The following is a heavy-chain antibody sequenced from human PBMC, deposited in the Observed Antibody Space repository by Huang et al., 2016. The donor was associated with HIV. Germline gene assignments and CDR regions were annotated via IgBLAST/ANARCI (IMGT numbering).Heavy chain of an antibody. Sequence: QVTLKESGPVLVNPTETLTLTCTVSGFSLTNGKMGVSWIRQPPGKALEWLAHIYANYEEAYSTSLKTRLTIFKYTSKSQVVLTMTNMDPVDTGTYFCARGQSDYCDDDYRFDPWGQGTLVTVSS. J-gene: IGHJ5*02. V-gene: IGHV2-26*01. CDR2: IYANYEE. D-gene: IGHD4-17*01. CDR1: GFSLTNGKMG. CDR3: ARGQSDYCDDDYRFDP.